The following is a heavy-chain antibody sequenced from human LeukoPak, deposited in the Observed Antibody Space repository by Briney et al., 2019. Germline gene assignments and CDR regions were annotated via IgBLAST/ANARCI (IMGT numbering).Heavy chain of an antibody. CDR2: INHSGST. CDR1: GGSFSGYY. Sequence: SETLSLTCAIYGGSFSGYYWSWIRQPPGKGLEWIGEINHSGSTNYNPSLKSRVTISVGTSKNQFSLKLSSVTAADSAVYYCARVPEDYWGQGTLVTVSS. CDR3: ARVPEDY. J-gene: IGHJ4*02. V-gene: IGHV4-34*01.